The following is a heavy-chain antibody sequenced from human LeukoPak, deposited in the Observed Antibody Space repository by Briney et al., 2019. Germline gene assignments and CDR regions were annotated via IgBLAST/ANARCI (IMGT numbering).Heavy chain of an antibody. D-gene: IGHD5-12*01. Sequence: GGSLRLSCAASGFTFSNYAMNWVRQAPGKGLEWVSHINNSGGTRHYADSVKGRFTISRDNSKYTLYLQMNSLRAEDTAVYYCAKDIGGGYSGLNAFDIWGQGTMVTVSS. V-gene: IGHV3-23*01. CDR2: INNSGGTR. CDR3: AKDIGGGYSGLNAFDI. CDR1: GFTFSNYA. J-gene: IGHJ3*02.